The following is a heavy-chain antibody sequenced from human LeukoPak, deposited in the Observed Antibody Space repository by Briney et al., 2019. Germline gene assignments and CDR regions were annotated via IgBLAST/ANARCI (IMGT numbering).Heavy chain of an antibody. Sequence: GGSLRLSCAASGFTFSSHDFHWVRQPTGKGLEWVSAIGTAGDTYYPGSVKGRFTISRENARNSLYLQMNSLRAGDTAVHYCARLRSGSFDYWGQGTLVTVSS. V-gene: IGHV3-13*01. CDR1: GFTFSSHD. CDR2: IGTAGDT. J-gene: IGHJ4*02. D-gene: IGHD1-26*01. CDR3: ARLRSGSFDY.